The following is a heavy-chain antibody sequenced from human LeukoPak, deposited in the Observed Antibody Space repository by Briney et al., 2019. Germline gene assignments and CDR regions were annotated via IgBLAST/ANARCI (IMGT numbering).Heavy chain of an antibody. D-gene: IGHD2-2*01. CDR1: GFTFSSYA. CDR2: ISGSGGST. V-gene: IGHV3-23*01. Sequence: PGGSLRLSCAASGFTFSSYAMSWVRQAPGKGLVWVSAISGSGGSTYYADSVKGRFTISRDNSKNTLYLQMNSLRAEDTAVYYCAKNIVVVPGRGFDYWGRGTLVTVSS. J-gene: IGHJ4*02. CDR3: AKNIVVVPGRGFDY.